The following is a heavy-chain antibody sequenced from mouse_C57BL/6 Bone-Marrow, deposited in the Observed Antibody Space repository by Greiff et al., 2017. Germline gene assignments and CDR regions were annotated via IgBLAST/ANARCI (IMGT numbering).Heavy chain of an antibody. J-gene: IGHJ3*01. CDR2: INPSSGYT. CDR3: ARRDSSGSPFAY. CDR1: GYTFTSYW. Sequence: VQLQQSGAELAKPGASVKLSCKASGYTFTSYWMHWVKQRPGQGLEWIGYINPSSGYTTYNQKFKDKAILTADKSSSTAYMPVSSLTYEDSAVYDCARRDSSGSPFAYWGKGTLVTVSA. D-gene: IGHD1-1*02. V-gene: IGHV1-7*01.